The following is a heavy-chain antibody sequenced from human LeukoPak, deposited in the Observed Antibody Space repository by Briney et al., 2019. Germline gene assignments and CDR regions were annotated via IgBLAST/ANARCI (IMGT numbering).Heavy chain of an antibody. J-gene: IGHJ3*02. CDR1: GFNFSNYA. CDR3: VKVKEMSTIFDAVDI. V-gene: IGHV3-64*05. Sequence: GGSLRLSCSASGFNFSNYAMLWVRQAPGKRLEYVSGISSNGGSTLYVDSVKGRFTISRDNPKNTLHVQMSSLRAEDTAVYYCVKVKEMSTIFDAVDIWGQGTMVSVSS. CDR2: ISSNGGST. D-gene: IGHD5-24*01.